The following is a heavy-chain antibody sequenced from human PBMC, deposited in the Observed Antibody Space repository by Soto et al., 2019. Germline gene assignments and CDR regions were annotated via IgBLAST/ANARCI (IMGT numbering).Heavy chain of an antibody. Sequence: GGPVKGSCKGSGYTFTGYYVRWGRQAPGQGVEWMGIINPSGGSTSYAQKFQGRVTMTRDTSTSTVYMELSSLRSEDTAVYYCARGLHYYGSGSYGTRYYSSAMDIWGQAPSVTVSS. CDR2: INPSGGST. CDR1: GYTFTGYY. CDR3: ARGLHYYGSGSYGTRYYSSAMDI. V-gene: IGHV1-46*01. D-gene: IGHD3-10*01. J-gene: IGHJ6*02.